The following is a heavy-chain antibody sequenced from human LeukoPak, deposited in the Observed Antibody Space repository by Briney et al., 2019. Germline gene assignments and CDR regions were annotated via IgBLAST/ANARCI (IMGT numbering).Heavy chain of an antibody. D-gene: IGHD2-2*01. Sequence: PSETLSLTCPVSGGSISSNSFYWGGIPDPPGKGLEWIGSVYYSGSTSYNPSLKSRVTITVDTTKKQFSLKLSSVTAADTAVYYCARGCSGSTSCSYDYWGQGTLVTVSS. CDR2: VYYSGST. CDR3: ARGCSGSTSCSYDY. J-gene: IGHJ4*02. CDR1: GGSISSNSFY. V-gene: IGHV4-39*07.